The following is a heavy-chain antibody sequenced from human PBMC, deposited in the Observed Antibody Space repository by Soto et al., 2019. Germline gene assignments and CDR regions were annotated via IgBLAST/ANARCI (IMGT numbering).Heavy chain of an antibody. Sequence: SETLSLTCTVSGGSISSGGYYWSWIRQHPGKGLEWFGYIYYSGSTYYNPSLKSRVTISIDPSKNQFSLKLTSVTAADTAMYYCVRMGYCSNGVCHYYFDYWGQGTLVTVSS. CDR2: IYYSGST. D-gene: IGHD2-8*01. CDR3: VRMGYCSNGVCHYYFDY. V-gene: IGHV4-31*03. J-gene: IGHJ4*02. CDR1: GGSISSGGYY.